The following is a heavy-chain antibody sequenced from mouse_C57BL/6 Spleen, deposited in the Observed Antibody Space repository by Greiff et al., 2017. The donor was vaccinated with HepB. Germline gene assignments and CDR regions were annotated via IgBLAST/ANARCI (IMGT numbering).Heavy chain of an antibody. CDR2: ISGGGGNT. Sequence: EVQLQQSGGGLVKPGGSLKLSCAASGFTFSSYTMSWVRQTPEKRLEWVATISGGGGNTYYPDSVKGRFTISRDNAKNTLYLQMSSLRAEDTALYYCARPSYYYGSSSWYFDVWGTGTTVTVSS. CDR3: ARPSYYYGSSSWYFDV. D-gene: IGHD1-1*01. J-gene: IGHJ1*03. V-gene: IGHV5-9*04. CDR1: GFTFSSYT.